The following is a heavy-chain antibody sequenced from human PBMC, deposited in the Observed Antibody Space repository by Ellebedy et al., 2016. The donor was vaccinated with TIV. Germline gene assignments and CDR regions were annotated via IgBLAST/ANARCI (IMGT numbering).Heavy chain of an antibody. Sequence: SETLSLTCAVYGGSFSGYYWSWIRQPPGKGLEWIGEINHSGSTNYNPSLKSRVTISVDTSKNQFSLKLSSVTAADTAMYYCARVRGYSYGHWDRGTRRYFDYWGQGTLVTVSS. D-gene: IGHD5-18*01. V-gene: IGHV4-34*01. CDR1: GGSFSGYY. J-gene: IGHJ4*02. CDR3: ARVRGYSYGHWDRGTRRYFDY. CDR2: INHSGST.